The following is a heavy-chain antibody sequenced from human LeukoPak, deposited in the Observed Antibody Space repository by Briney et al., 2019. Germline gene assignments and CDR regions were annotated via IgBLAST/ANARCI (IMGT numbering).Heavy chain of an antibody. Sequence: ASVKVSCKASGGTFSSYAISWVRQAPGQGLEWMGRINPNSGGTNYAQTFQGRVTMTRDTSLSTAYMELSRLRSDDTAVYYCARAPGIAVAGPLYWGRGALVTVSS. V-gene: IGHV1-2*06. CDR1: GGTFSSYA. D-gene: IGHD6-19*01. J-gene: IGHJ4*02. CDR3: ARAPGIAVAGPLY. CDR2: INPNSGGT.